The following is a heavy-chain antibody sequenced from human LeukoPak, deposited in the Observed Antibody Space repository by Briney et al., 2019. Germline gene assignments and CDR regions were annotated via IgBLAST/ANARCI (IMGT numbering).Heavy chain of an antibody. CDR1: GFTFSIYG. J-gene: IGHJ4*02. CDR3: AKLRAARPGY. Sequence: GGSLRLSCAASGFTFSIYGMNWVRQAPGKGLEWVSGISDSGGITNYADSVKGRFTISRDNSKNTLYLQMHSLRPEDTAIYYCAKLRAARPGYWGQGTLVTVPS. V-gene: IGHV3-23*01. D-gene: IGHD6-6*01. CDR2: ISDSGGIT.